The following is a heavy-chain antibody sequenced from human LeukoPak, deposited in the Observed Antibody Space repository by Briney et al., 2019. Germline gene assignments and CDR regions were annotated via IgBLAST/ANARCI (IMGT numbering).Heavy chain of an antibody. CDR3: AKSAEPYYNIVVVPAAVGIDY. V-gene: IGHV3-21*01. D-gene: IGHD2-2*01. Sequence: GGSLRLSCAASGFTFSSYSMNWVRQAPGKGLEWVSSISSSSSYIYYADSVKGRFTISRDNAKNTLYLQMNSLRAEDTAVYYCAKSAEPYYNIVVVPAAVGIDYWGQGTLVTVSS. J-gene: IGHJ4*02. CDR1: GFTFSSYS. CDR2: ISSSSSYI.